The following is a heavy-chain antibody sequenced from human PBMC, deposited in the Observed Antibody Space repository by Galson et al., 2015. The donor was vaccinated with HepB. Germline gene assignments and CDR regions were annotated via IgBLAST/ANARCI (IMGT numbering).Heavy chain of an antibody. D-gene: IGHD1-26*01. Sequence: SVKVSCKASGYTFTGYYMHWVRQAPGQGLEWMGWINPNSGGTNYAQKFQGWVTMTRDTSISTAYMELSRRRSDDTAVYYCARGGVGATLGYMDVWGKGTTVTVSS. CDR2: INPNSGGT. J-gene: IGHJ6*03. CDR3: ARGGVGATLGYMDV. CDR1: GYTFTGYY. V-gene: IGHV1-2*04.